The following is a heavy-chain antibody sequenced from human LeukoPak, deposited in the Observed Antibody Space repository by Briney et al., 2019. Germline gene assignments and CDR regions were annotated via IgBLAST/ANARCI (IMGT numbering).Heavy chain of an antibody. Sequence: GASVKVSCKTSGYSFTGYYIHWVRQAPGQGLEWMGWINPISGGTNYPQKFQGRVTMTRDTSISTAYMEVTRLRSDDTAVYYCTRDGGQHLGVLNYWGQGTQVIVSS. D-gene: IGHD2-2*01. CDR3: TRDGGQHLGVLNY. CDR2: INPISGGT. CDR1: GYSFTGYY. V-gene: IGHV1-2*02. J-gene: IGHJ4*02.